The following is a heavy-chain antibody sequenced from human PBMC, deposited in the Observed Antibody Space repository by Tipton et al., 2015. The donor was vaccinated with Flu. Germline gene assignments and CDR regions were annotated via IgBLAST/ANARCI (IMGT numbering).Heavy chain of an antibody. V-gene: IGHV4-34*01. CDR1: GGSFSGYY. CDR3: ARGRGSTDTYLDS. Sequence: LRLSCAVYGGSFSGYYWSWIRQPPGQGLEWIGEISHGGTTNYNPSLKSRVTLSVDTSKNQFSLKLTSVTAADTALYYCARGRGSTDTYLDSWGQQTVVTVSS. D-gene: IGHD5-12*01. CDR2: ISHGGTT. J-gene: IGHJ4*01.